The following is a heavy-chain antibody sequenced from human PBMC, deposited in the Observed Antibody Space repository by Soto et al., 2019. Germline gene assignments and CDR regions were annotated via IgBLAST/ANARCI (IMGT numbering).Heavy chain of an antibody. D-gene: IGHD3-22*01. CDR1: GFTFSSYA. CDR2: ISGSGGST. Sequence: GGSLRLSCAASGFTFSSYAMSWVRQAPGKGLEWVSAISGSGGSTYYADSVKGRFTISRDNSKNTLYLQMNSLRAEDTAVYYRARGGMIVVVMPFDYWGQGTLVTVSS. CDR3: ARGGMIVVVMPFDY. J-gene: IGHJ4*02. V-gene: IGHV3-23*01.